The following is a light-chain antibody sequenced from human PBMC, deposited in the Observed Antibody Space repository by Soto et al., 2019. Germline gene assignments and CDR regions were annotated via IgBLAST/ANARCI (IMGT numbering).Light chain of an antibody. J-gene: IGKJ1*01. Sequence: EIVLTQFPGTLSLSPGERATLSCMASQAISSNCLVWYQVKSGRAPIVLIHSASIRATDIPDRFSGGGSGTDFSLTISRLQREDFAVYYCQQRSNWPGTFGQGTKGEIK. CDR3: QQRSNWPGT. CDR1: QAISSNC. CDR2: SAS. V-gene: IGKV3D-20*02.